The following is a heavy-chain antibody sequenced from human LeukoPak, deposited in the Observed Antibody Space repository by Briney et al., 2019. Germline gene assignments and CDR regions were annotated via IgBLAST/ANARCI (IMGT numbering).Heavy chain of an antibody. Sequence: PGGSLRLSCAASGFTLSSYSMNWVRQAPGKGLEWVSYISRSSSTMYYADSVKGRFTISRDNAKNSLYLQMNSLRAEDTTVYYCARGGANYNEAFDIWGQGTMVTVSS. V-gene: IGHV3-48*01. CDR1: GFTLSSYS. CDR2: ISRSSSTM. J-gene: IGHJ3*02. D-gene: IGHD4/OR15-4a*01. CDR3: ARGGANYNEAFDI.